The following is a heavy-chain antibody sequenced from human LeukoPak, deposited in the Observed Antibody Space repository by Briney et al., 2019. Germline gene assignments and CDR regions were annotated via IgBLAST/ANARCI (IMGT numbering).Heavy chain of an antibody. V-gene: IGHV4-39*07. CDR2: IYYSGST. CDR1: GGSISSSSYY. D-gene: IGHD3-10*01. CDR3: ARVRPRWFGEFLDAFDI. Sequence: SETLSLTCTVSGGSISSSSYYWGWIRQPPGKGLEWIGSIYYSGSTYYNPSLKSRVTISVDRSKNQFSLKLSSVTAADTAVYYCARVRPRWFGEFLDAFDIWGQGTMVTVSS. J-gene: IGHJ3*02.